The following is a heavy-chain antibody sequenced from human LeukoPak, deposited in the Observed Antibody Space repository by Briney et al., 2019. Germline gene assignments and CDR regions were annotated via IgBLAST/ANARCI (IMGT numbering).Heavy chain of an antibody. D-gene: IGHD2-2*01. CDR3: AKGHCSSTSCYEGVLDY. CDR1: GFTFDDYA. Sequence: GGSLRLSCAASGFTFDDYAMHWVRQAPGKGLEWVSGISWNSGSIGYADSVKGRFTISRDNAKNSLYLQMNSLRAEDTALYYCAKGHCSSTSCYEGVLDYWGQGTLVTVSS. CDR2: ISWNSGSI. V-gene: IGHV3-9*01. J-gene: IGHJ4*02.